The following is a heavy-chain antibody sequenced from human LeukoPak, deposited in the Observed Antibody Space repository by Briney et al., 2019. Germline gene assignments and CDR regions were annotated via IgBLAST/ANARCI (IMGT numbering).Heavy chain of an antibody. CDR1: GFTFSSYS. CDR3: ARDRHDSSGYYL. D-gene: IGHD3-22*01. J-gene: IGHJ4*02. V-gene: IGHV3-21*01. CDR2: ISSSSSYI. Sequence: GGSLRLSCAASGFTFSSYSMNWVRQAPGKGLEWVSSISSSSSYIYYADSVKGRVTISRDNAKNSLYLQMNSLRAEDTAVYYCARDRHDSSGYYLWGQGTLVTVSS.